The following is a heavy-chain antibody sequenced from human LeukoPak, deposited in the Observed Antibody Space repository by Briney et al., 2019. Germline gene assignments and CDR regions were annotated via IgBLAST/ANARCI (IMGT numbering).Heavy chain of an antibody. J-gene: IGHJ4*02. V-gene: IGHV4-34*01. CDR2: INHSGST. Sequence: SETLSLTCAVYGGSFSNYCWTWIRQPPGKGLEWIGEINHSGSTNYNPSLKSRVTISVDTSKNQFSLKLSSVTAADTAVYYCARGSRPYYYGSGSIYDHWGQGTLVTVSS. D-gene: IGHD3-10*01. CDR3: ARGSRPYYYGSGSIYDH. CDR1: GGSFSNYC.